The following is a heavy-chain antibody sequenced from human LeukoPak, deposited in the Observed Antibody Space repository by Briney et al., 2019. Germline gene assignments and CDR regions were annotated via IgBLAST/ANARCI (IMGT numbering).Heavy chain of an antibody. Sequence: GASVKVSCKASGYTFTGYYMHWVRQAPGQGLEWMGWINPNSGGTNYAQKFQGRVTMTRDTSISTAYMELSRLRSDDTAVYYCAREGSSCSSTSCYTNAYNWFDPWGQGTLVTVSS. J-gene: IGHJ5*02. CDR2: INPNSGGT. D-gene: IGHD2-2*02. V-gene: IGHV1-2*02. CDR3: AREGSSCSSTSCYTNAYNWFDP. CDR1: GYTFTGYY.